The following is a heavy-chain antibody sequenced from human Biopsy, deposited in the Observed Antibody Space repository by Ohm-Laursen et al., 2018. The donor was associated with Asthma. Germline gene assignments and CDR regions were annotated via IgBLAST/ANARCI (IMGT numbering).Heavy chain of an antibody. CDR1: GFTFSHYN. D-gene: IGHD1-26*01. Sequence: SLRLSCAASGFTFSHYNMNWVRQAPGKGLDWVAVISFDGSNKNYTDSVKGRFTISRDNSRNSLHLQMNSLRAEDTAVYYCAKDVFPGWELRRGPDYWGQGTLVTVSS. J-gene: IGHJ4*02. CDR2: ISFDGSNK. CDR3: AKDVFPGWELRRGPDY. V-gene: IGHV3-30*18.